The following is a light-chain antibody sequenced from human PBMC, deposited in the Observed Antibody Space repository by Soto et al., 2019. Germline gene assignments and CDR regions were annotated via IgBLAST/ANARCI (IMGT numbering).Light chain of an antibody. J-gene: IGKJ2*01. V-gene: IGKV3-11*01. CDR3: QQRDNWPT. CDR1: QSVNSF. CDR2: DAS. Sequence: EIVLTQSPATLSLSPGERATLSCRASQSVNSFLAWYQQKPGQAPRLLIYDASNRATGIPARFSGGGSGTDFTLTISSLEPEDFAVYYCQQRDNWPTFGHGTKLEIK.